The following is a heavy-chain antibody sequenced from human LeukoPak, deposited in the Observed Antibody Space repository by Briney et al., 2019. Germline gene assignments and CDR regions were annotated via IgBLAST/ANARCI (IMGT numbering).Heavy chain of an antibody. CDR3: AKHFYGDYQISYFDY. CDR2: ISASGGST. CDR1: GFTFSSSA. J-gene: IGHJ4*02. Sequence: GGSLRLSCAASGFTFSSSAMSWVRQVPGKGLEWVLGISASGGSTNYADSVRGRFTISRDNSKNTLYLQMNSLRAEDTAVYYCAKHFYGDYQISYFDYWGQGTLVTVSS. V-gene: IGHV3-23*01. D-gene: IGHD4-17*01.